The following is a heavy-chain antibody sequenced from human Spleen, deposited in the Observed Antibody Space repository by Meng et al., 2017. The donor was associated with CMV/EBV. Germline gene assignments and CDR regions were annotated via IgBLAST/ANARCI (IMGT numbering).Heavy chain of an antibody. D-gene: IGHD4-11*01. J-gene: IGHJ6*02. Sequence: GGSLRLSCVASGFTFGSYAIHWVRQAPGKGLEWVAVVSYDGSNKYFADSVKGRFTISRDNSKNTLYLQMKSLRVEDTAVYYCARDLSVTTWGYYGMDVWGQGTTVTVSS. CDR1: GFTFGSYA. CDR2: VSYDGSNK. CDR3: ARDLSVTTWGYYGMDV. V-gene: IGHV3-30-3*01.